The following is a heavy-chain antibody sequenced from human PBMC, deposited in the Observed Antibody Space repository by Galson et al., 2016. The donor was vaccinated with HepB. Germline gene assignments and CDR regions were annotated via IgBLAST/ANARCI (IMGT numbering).Heavy chain of an antibody. CDR1: GFIFRKDN. CDR2: VWFDGSKK. D-gene: IGHD1-1*01. CDR3: ARVGRPNYYFDY. Sequence: SLRLSCAASGFIFRKDNINWVRQPPGKGLEWVAVVWFDGSKKNYADSVKGRFTIYRDNSKNTVDLQMTNLRVEDTAVYYCARVGRPNYYFDYWGQGALVTVSS. J-gene: IGHJ4*02. V-gene: IGHV3-33*01.